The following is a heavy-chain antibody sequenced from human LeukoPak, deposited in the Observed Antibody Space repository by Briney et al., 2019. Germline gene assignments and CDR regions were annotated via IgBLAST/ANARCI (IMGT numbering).Heavy chain of an antibody. CDR3: AKDLVSGYSYGYGFDY. J-gene: IGHJ4*02. CDR2: IRNEGSNK. Sequence: PGGSLTLSCAASGFTFSSYGMHWVRQAPGKGLEWVAFIRNEGSNKYYGDSVKGRFTISRDNSKNTLNLQMNSLRAEDTAVYYCAKDLVSGYSYGYGFDYWGQGTLVTVSS. CDR1: GFTFSSYG. D-gene: IGHD5-18*01. V-gene: IGHV3-30*02.